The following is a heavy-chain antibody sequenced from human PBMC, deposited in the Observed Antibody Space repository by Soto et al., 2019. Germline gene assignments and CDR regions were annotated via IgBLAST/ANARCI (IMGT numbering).Heavy chain of an antibody. V-gene: IGHV3-23*01. J-gene: IGHJ4*02. CDR3: EKAGFSSGWSPSFFDY. CDR1: GFTFSSYA. CDR2: MSGTGGST. D-gene: IGHD6-19*01. Sequence: EVQLLESGGGLVQPGRSLRLSCAASGFTFSSYAMNWVRQAPGKGLEWVSAMSGTGGSTYYADSVKGRFTISRDNSKNTLYLQMNSLRVEDTAVFYCEKAGFSSGWSPSFFDYWGQGTLVTVSS.